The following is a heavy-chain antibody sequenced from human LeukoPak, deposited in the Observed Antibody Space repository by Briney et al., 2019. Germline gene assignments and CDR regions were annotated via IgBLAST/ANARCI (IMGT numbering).Heavy chain of an antibody. D-gene: IGHD3-10*01. CDR3: ARAQRITMVRGVMGY. V-gene: IGHV1-8*01. CDR1: GYTFTSYD. J-gene: IGHJ4*02. CDR2: MNPNSGNT. Sequence: ASVKVSCKASGYTFTSYDINWVRQATGRGLEWMGWMNPNSGNTGYAQKFQGRVTMTRNTSISTTYMELSSLRSEDTAVYYCARAQRITMVRGVMGYWGQGTLVTVSS.